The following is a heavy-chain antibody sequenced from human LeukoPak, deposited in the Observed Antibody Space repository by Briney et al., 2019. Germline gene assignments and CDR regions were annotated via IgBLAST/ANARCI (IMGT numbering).Heavy chain of an antibody. V-gene: IGHV4-31*03. J-gene: IGHJ4*02. D-gene: IGHD6-6*01. CDR2: IYYSGST. Sequence: SETLSLTCTVSGGSISSGGYYWSWIRQHPGKGLEWIGYIYYSGSTYYNPSLKSRVTISVDTSKNQFSLKLSSVTAADTAVYYCARVGSTSQGAEDYWGQGTLVTVSS. CDR3: ARVGSTSQGAEDY. CDR1: GGSISSGGYY.